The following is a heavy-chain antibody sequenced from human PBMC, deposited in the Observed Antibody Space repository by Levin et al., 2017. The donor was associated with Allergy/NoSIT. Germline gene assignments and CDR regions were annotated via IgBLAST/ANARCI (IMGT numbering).Heavy chain of an antibody. V-gene: IGHV3-15*01. CDR1: GLTFSDAW. Sequence: GGSLRLSCAVSGLTFSDAWMGWVRQAPGKGLEWVGRVKNKTYGGAAEYATPVKGRFTISRDDSENTLYLQMSSLKIEDTAVYYCTTDLGQTWYVFQFDLWGQGTLVTVSS. CDR2: VKNKTYGGAA. CDR3: TTDLGQTWYVFQFDL. D-gene: IGHD3-16*01. J-gene: IGHJ5*02.